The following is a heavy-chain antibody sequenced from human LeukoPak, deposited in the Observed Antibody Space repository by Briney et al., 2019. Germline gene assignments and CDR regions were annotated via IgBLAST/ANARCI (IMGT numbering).Heavy chain of an antibody. D-gene: IGHD5-12*01. CDR1: GFTFSSYA. Sequence: PGGSLRPSCAASGFTFSSYAMHWVRQAPGKGLEWVAVIWYDGSNKYYPDSVKGRFTISRDNSKNTLYLQMNSLRAEDTAVYYCARGAADIVANIDSWGQGTLVTVSS. V-gene: IGHV3-33*01. CDR2: IWYDGSNK. J-gene: IGHJ4*02. CDR3: ARGAADIVANIDS.